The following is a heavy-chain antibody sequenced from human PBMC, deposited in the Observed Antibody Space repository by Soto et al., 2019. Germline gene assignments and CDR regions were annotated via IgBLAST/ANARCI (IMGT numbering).Heavy chain of an antibody. CDR2: IYYSGST. V-gene: IGHV4-39*01. Sequence: QLQLQESGPGLVKPSETLSLTCTVSGGSISSSSYYWGWIRQPPGKGPEWIGSIYYSGSTDNNPSLRGRVTISVDTSKSQFSLQLSSVTAADTAFYYCAEQYHSGYWYFDLWGRGTLVTVSS. J-gene: IGHJ2*01. CDR3: AEQYHSGYWYFDL. D-gene: IGHD6-25*01. CDR1: GGSISSSSYY.